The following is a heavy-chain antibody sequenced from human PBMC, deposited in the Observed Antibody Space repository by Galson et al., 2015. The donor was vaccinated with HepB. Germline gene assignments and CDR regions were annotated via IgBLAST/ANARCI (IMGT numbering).Heavy chain of an antibody. Sequence: SVKVSCKASGYTFTSYGISWVRQAPGQGLEWMGWISAYNGNTNYAQKLQGRVTMTTDTSTSTAYMELRSLRSDDTAVYYCARGGLVVAGGAIQNNWFGPWGQGTLVTVSS. V-gene: IGHV1-18*01. D-gene: IGHD2-15*01. CDR2: ISAYNGNT. J-gene: IGHJ5*02. CDR3: ARGGLVVAGGAIQNNWFGP. CDR1: GYTFTSYG.